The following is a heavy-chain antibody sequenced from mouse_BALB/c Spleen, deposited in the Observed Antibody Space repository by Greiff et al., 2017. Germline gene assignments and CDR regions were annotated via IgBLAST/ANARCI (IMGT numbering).Heavy chain of an antibody. CDR2: ISSGSSTI. CDR1: GFTFSSFG. CDR3: ARVRTTVAPFDY. J-gene: IGHJ2*01. Sequence: EVQGVESGGGLVQPGGSRKLSCAASGFTFSSFGMHWVRQAPEKGLEWVAYISSGSSTIYYADTVKGRFTISRDNPKNTLFLQMTSLRSEDTAMYYCARVRTTVAPFDYWGQGTTLTVSS. V-gene: IGHV5-17*02. D-gene: IGHD1-1*01.